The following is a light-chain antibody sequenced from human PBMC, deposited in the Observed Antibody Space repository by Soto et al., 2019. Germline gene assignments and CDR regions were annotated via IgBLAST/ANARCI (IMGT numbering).Light chain of an antibody. V-gene: IGKV3-15*01. CDR1: QSISSN. CDR2: GAS. J-gene: IGKJ1*01. CDR3: QQYNNWPWT. Sequence: EIVMTQSPATLSVSPGERATLSCRASQSISSNLAWYQQKPGQAPRLLIYGASKRATGFPARFSGSGSGTDFTLTIRSLQSEDFAVYYCQQYNNWPWTFGQGTKVDIK.